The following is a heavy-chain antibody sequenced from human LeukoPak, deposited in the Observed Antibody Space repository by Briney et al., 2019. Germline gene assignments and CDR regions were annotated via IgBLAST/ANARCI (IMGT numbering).Heavy chain of an antibody. Sequence: GGSLRLSCAASGFTFSSYAMNWVRQAPGKGLEWVSATGSTDVSTFHADSVKGRFAVSRDNSKNTLSLQMNSLRAEDTAVYYCAKDPGVVPAHYFDYWGQGILVTVSS. CDR3: AKDPGVVPAHYFDY. V-gene: IGHV3-23*01. J-gene: IGHJ4*02. CDR2: TGSTDVST. CDR1: GFTFSSYA. D-gene: IGHD2-2*01.